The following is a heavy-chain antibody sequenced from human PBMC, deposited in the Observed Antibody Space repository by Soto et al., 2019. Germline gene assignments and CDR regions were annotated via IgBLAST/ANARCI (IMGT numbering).Heavy chain of an antibody. CDR2: ISSNGGST. CDR3: ATGSPAAAGSTGYFDY. Sequence: PGGSLRLSCAASGFTFSSYAMHWVRQAPGKGLEYVSAISSNGGSTYYANSVKGRFTISRDNSKNTLYLQMGSLRAEDMAVYYCATGSPAAAGSTGYFDYWGQGTLVTVSS. CDR1: GFTFSSYA. D-gene: IGHD6-13*01. J-gene: IGHJ4*02. V-gene: IGHV3-64*01.